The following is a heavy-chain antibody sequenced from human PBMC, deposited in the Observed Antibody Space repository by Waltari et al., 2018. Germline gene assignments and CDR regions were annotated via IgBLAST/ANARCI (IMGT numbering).Heavy chain of an antibody. CDR2: INPKNGDT. CDR1: GYSFTGYH. V-gene: IGHV1-2*02. J-gene: IGHJ4*02. Sequence: QVQLVKSGTEVKKPGASVKVSCPASGYSFTGYHLHWVRQTPGQGLEWLGWINPKNGDTSYAHNFLGRVTMTRDTSINTVYMDLSGLRSDDTAVFYCARDPGPIVGAPDYWGQGTLVTVSS. CDR3: ARDPGPIVGAPDY. D-gene: IGHD1-26*01.